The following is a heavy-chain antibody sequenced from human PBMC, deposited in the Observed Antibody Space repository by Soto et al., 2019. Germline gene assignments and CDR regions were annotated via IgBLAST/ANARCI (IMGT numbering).Heavy chain of an antibody. CDR2: IIRKADGGAS. V-gene: IGHV3-15*01. D-gene: IGHD3-10*01. J-gene: IGHJ6*02. CDR3: ALDRLGEWFYYHGLDV. CDR1: GFNFNNAW. Sequence: EVQLVESGGGLVKPGGSLRLSCAASGFNFNNAWMNWVRQAPGKGLEWVGRIIRKADGGASHYAAPVNGRFTISRDDSKNTVYLQMNSLKTEDTGIYYCALDRLGEWFYYHGLDVWGQGTTVTVSS.